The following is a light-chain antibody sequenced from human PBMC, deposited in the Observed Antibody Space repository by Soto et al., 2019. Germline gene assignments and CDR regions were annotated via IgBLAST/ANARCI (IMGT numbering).Light chain of an antibody. Sequence: EIVLTQSPGTLSLSPGERATLSCRASQNIDGNFLVWHQQKPGQAPRLLINAAFTRATGIPDRFSGSGSGTDFTLTISRLEPEDFAVYYCQQYGASPFTFGGGNKVEIK. J-gene: IGKJ4*01. CDR3: QQYGASPFT. V-gene: IGKV3-20*01. CDR1: QNIDGNF. CDR2: AAF.